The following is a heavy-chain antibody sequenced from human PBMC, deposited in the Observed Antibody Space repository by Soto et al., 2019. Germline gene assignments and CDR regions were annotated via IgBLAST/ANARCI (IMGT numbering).Heavy chain of an antibody. CDR2: MYYTGSK. V-gene: IGHV4-39*01. CDR3: ARRSSSSSGSLFDP. J-gene: IGHJ5*02. Sequence: PSETLSLTCTVSGGSISSSTYYWDWIRQPPGKGLEWIGAMYYTGSKNYNPSLESRVTMSVDTSKNQFSLKLSSVTPTDTAVYYCARRSSSSSGSLFDPWGRGILVTVSS. CDR1: GGSISSSTYY. D-gene: IGHD6-6*01.